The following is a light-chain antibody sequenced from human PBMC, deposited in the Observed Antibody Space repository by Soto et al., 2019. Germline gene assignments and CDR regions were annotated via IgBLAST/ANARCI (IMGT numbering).Light chain of an antibody. CDR3: ASFTTSDTYV. CDR1: SSDLGTYNR. V-gene: IGLV2-18*02. CDR2: DVN. Sequence: QSALTQPPSVSGSPGQSVTISCTGTSSDLGTYNRVSWYQQPPGAAPKLMICDVNNRPSGVPERLSGSKSGNTASLTIVGLQAEDEADYDCASFTTSDTYVFGTGTKVTVL. J-gene: IGLJ1*01.